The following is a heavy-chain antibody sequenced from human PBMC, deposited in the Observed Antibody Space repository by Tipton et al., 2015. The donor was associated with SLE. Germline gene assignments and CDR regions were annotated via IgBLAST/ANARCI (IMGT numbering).Heavy chain of an antibody. V-gene: IGHV1-2*06. CDR1: GYNFTSYY. CDR2: INPNSGGT. D-gene: IGHD2-8*01. J-gene: IGHJ4*02. Sequence: QLVQSGAEVKKPGASVKVSCKASGYNFTSYYMHWVRQAPGQGLEWMGRINPNSGGTNYAQKLQGRGTMTTDTSTSTAYMELRSLRSDDTAVYYCARGMVSPCSRGGDFDYWGQGTLVTVSS. CDR3: ARGMVSPCSRGGDFDY.